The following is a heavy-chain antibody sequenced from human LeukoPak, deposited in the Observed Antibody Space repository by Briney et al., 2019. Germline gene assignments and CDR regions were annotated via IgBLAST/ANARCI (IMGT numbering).Heavy chain of an antibody. CDR1: GGSISSSSYY. CDR2: IYYSGST. CDR3: ARQPRPTSHRYFDY. V-gene: IGHV4-39*01. D-gene: IGHD2-2*01. Sequence: SETLSLTCTVSGGSISSSSYYWGWIRQPPGKGLEWIGSIYYSGSTYYNPSLKSRVTISVDTSKNQFSLKLSSVTAADTAVYYCARQPRPTSHRYFDYWGQGTLVTVSS. J-gene: IGHJ4*02.